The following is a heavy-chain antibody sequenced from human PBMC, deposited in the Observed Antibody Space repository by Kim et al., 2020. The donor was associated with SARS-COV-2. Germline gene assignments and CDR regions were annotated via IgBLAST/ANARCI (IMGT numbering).Heavy chain of an antibody. V-gene: IGHV3-21*01. J-gene: IGHJ6*02. D-gene: IGHD1-26*01. Sequence: GGSLRLSCAASGFTFSSYSMNWVRQAPGKGLEWVSSISSSSSYIYYADSVKGRFTISRDKDKNSLYLQMNNLIAEDTAVYYCARDLGGAIVGGMEVWGQG. CDR3: ARDLGGAIVGGMEV. CDR2: ISSSSSYI. CDR1: GFTFSSYS.